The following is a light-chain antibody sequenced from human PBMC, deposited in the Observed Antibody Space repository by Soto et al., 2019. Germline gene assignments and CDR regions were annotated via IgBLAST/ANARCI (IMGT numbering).Light chain of an antibody. CDR1: NLGSKS. CDR3: QVCDNDSDHHV. CDR2: DDS. Sequence: SSELTQPPSVSVAPGQTARITCGGANLGSKSVHWYQQKPGQAPVLVVYDDSDRPSGIPERFSGSNSGNTATLTISRVAAGDEADYYCQVCDNDSDHHVFGTGTKLTVL. J-gene: IGLJ1*01. V-gene: IGLV3-21*02.